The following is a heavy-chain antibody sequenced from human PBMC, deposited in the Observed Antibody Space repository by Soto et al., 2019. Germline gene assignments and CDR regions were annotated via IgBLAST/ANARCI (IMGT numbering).Heavy chain of an antibody. V-gene: IGHV1-18*01. CDR2: ISGYNGKT. CDR1: GYTFSMSG. D-gene: IGHD1-7*01. Sequence: QVQLVQSGAEVKKPGASVKVSCKSSGYTFSMSGISWVRQAPGQGLEWMGWISGYNGKTNYEQKVQDIVTMTTDTSTNMAYMELRSLRSDDTAVYYCAREGTRPYYYYGMDVWGQGTTVTVSS. J-gene: IGHJ6*02. CDR3: AREGTRPYYYYGMDV.